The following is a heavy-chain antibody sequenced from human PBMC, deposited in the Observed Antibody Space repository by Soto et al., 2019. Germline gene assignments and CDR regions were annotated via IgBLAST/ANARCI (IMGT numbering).Heavy chain of an antibody. CDR1: GYTFTSYG. Sequence: GASVKVSCKASGYTFTSYGISWVRQAPGQGLEWMGWISAYNGNTNYAQKLQGRVTMTTDTSTSTAYMELRSLRSDDTAVYYCARQTYSSSPPLFDYWGQGTLVTVSS. CDR2: ISAYNGNT. CDR3: ARQTYSSSPPLFDY. V-gene: IGHV1-18*01. D-gene: IGHD6-13*01. J-gene: IGHJ4*02.